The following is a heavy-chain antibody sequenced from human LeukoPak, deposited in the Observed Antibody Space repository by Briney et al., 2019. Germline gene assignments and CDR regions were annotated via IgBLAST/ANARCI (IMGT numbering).Heavy chain of an antibody. V-gene: IGHV3-23*01. CDR1: GFNLNSNY. D-gene: IGHD4-17*01. J-gene: IGHJ4*02. Sequence: GESLRLSCAASGFNLNSNYMHWVRQAPGKGLEWVSTISGTGGTTYYADSVKGRFTISRDNSKNTLFLQFNSLRADDTAVYYCAKGRGTTVTAAANYWGQGTLVTVSS. CDR2: ISGTGGTT. CDR3: AKGRGTTVTAAANY.